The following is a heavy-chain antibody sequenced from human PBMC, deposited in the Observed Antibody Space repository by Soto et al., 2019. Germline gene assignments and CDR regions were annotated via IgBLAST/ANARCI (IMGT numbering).Heavy chain of an antibody. CDR2: IKIKNDGGTT. CDR1: GFTFSNAW. CDR3: ARDLLGSGTNNVNY. V-gene: IGHV3-15*01. D-gene: IGHD3-10*01. Sequence: GGSLRLSCAASGFTFSNAWMSWVRQAPGKGLEWVGRIKIKNDGGTTDYAAPVKGRFTISRDNSKNTLYLQMNSLRAEDTAVYYCARDLLGSGTNNVNYWGQGTLVTVSS. J-gene: IGHJ4*02.